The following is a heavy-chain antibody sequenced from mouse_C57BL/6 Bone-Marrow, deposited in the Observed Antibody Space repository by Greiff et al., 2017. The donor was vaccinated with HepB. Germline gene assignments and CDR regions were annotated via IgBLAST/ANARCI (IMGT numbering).Heavy chain of an antibody. CDR3: ARYTVTTVVARYFDV. CDR1: GFTFTDYY. V-gene: IGHV7-3*01. Sequence: VHLVESGGGLVQPGGSLSLSCAASGFTFTDYYMSWVRQPPGKALEWLGFIRNKANGYTTEYSASVKGRFTISRDNSQSILCLQMNALRAEDSATYYCARYTVTTVVARYFDVWGTGTTVTVSS. D-gene: IGHD1-1*01. J-gene: IGHJ1*03. CDR2: IRNKANGYTT.